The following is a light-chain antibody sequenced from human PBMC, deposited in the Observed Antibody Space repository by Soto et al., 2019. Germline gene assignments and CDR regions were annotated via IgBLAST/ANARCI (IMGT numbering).Light chain of an antibody. V-gene: IGLV2-8*01. CDR1: KNDIGVYDF. Sequence: QSALTQSPSASGSPGQSVTISCTGTKNDIGVYDFVSWYQHHPGKAPRLIIYEVVQRPSGVPDRFSGSKSGNTASLTVSGLQAEDEADYFCKSYAGSNTYVFGSGTKVTAL. CDR3: KSYAGSNTYV. CDR2: EVV. J-gene: IGLJ1*01.